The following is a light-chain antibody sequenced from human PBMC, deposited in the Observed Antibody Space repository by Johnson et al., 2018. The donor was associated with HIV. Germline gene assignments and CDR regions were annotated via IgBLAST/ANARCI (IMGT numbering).Light chain of an antibody. CDR3: GTWDSSLSNFV. V-gene: IGLV1-51*01. Sequence: QAVLTQPPSVSAAPGQKVTISCSGSSSNIGNNYVSWYQQLPGTAPKLLIYDNNKRPSGTPDRFSGSKSGTSATLGITGLQTGDEADYYCGTWDSSLSNFVFGIGTKVSVL. J-gene: IGLJ1*01. CDR2: DNN. CDR1: SSNIGNNY.